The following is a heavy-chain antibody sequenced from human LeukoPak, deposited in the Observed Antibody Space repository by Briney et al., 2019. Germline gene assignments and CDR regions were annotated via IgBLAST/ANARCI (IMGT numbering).Heavy chain of an antibody. V-gene: IGHV4-59*01. D-gene: IGHD1-26*01. CDR3: TRVGIPHALDV. J-gene: IGHJ3*01. CDR2: IYYSGST. CDR1: GASIINYY. Sequence: SETLSLTCTVSGASIINYYWGWIRQPPGKGLEWIGYIYYSGSTNYNPSLKSRVTISLDTSRTQFSLNLSSATAADTAVYYCTRVGIPHALDVWGQGTMVTVSS.